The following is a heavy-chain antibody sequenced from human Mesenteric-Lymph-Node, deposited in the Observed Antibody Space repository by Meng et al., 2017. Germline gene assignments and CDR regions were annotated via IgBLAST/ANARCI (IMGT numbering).Heavy chain of an antibody. CDR2: ISNNDGDL. J-gene: IGHJ4*02. CDR1: GFTFRNAW. Sequence: GGSLRLSCAASGFTFRNAWMSWVRQAPGKGLEWVSYISNNDGDLEDHADSVKGRFTISRDNAKNSLFLQMNSVRDEDTAVYYCGRGHWGLDYLGQGTLVTVSS. V-gene: IGHV3-11*01. CDR3: GRGHWGLDY. D-gene: IGHD7-27*01.